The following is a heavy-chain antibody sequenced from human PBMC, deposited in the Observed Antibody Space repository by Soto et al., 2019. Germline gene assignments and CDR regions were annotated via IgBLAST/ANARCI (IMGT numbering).Heavy chain of an antibody. CDR3: ARDGQWPDAFDI. CDR1: GYTFTSYD. CDR2: MNPNIGNT. V-gene: IGHV1-8*01. J-gene: IGHJ3*02. Sequence: ASVKVSCKASGYTFTSYDINWVRQAAGQGLEWMGWMNPNIGNTGYAQKFQGRVTMTSNTSISTAYMELSSLRSEDTAVYYCARDGQWPDAFDIWGQGTMVTVSS. D-gene: IGHD6-19*01.